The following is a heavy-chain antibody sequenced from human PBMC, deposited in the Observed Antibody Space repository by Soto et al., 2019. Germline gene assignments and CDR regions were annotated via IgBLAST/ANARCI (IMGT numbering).Heavy chain of an antibody. Sequence: QVQLQESGPGLVKPSETLSLSCNVSGCSISGHYWSWVRQTPGKGLKWIGYIHYSGGTNYNPSLKSRVTISVDTSKNHFSLRLTSVTAADTAVYYCARGPYYDLIWNYYYMDVWGKGTTVTVSS. CDR1: GCSISGHY. V-gene: IGHV4-59*08. CDR2: IHYSGGT. CDR3: ARGPYYDLIWNYYYMDV. J-gene: IGHJ6*03. D-gene: IGHD3-16*01.